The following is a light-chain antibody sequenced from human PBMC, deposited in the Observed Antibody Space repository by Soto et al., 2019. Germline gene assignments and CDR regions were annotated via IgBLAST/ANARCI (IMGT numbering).Light chain of an antibody. CDR3: QQFSSYPLT. J-gene: IGKJ4*01. CDR1: QTVRNNY. CDR2: DAS. V-gene: IGKV3-20*01. Sequence: EFVLTQSPGTLSLSPGERATLSFRASQTVRNNYLAWYQQKPGQAPRLLIYDASSRATGIPDRFSGGGSGTDFTLTISRLEPEDFAVYYCQQFSSYPLTLGGGTKVDIK.